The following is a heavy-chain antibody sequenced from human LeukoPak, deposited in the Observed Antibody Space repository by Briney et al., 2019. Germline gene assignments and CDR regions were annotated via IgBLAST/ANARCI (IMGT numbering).Heavy chain of an antibody. CDR1: GDSVSSKTAA. D-gene: IGHD5-12*01. CDR2: TYYRSKWYD. J-gene: IGHJ4*02. V-gene: IGHV6-1*01. Sequence: SQTLSPTCAISGDSVSSKTAAWNWIRQSPSRGLEWLGRTYYRSKWYDDYAVSVKSRITINPDTSKNLFSLQLNSVTPEDTAVYYCVRDTGYDFDCWGQGTLVTVSS. CDR3: VRDTGYDFDC.